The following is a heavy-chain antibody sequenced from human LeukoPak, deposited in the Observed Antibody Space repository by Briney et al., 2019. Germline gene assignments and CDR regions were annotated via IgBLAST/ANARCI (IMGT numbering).Heavy chain of an antibody. D-gene: IGHD5-18*01. CDR2: IYYDGSA. CDR1: GGSIRSGSYY. Sequence: IPSETLSLTCAVSGGSIRSGSYYWGWIRQPPGKGLEWIGNIYYDGSAYYNPSLKSRVTISIETSKSQFSLKVNSVTAADTAVYYCVRWDTDSFFDYWGQGKMVFVSS. V-gene: IGHV4-39*01. CDR3: VRWDTDSFFDY. J-gene: IGHJ4*02.